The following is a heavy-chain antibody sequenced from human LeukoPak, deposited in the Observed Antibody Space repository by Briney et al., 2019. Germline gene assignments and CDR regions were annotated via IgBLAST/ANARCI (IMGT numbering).Heavy chain of an antibody. V-gene: IGHV3-21*04. CDR2: ISSSSSYI. J-gene: IGHJ6*02. D-gene: IGHD3-16*01. CDR3: ARGGGLDV. CDR1: GFTFSSYS. Sequence: GGSLKLSCAASGFTFSSYSMNWVRQAPGKGLEWVSSISSSSSYIYYADSVKGRFTISRDNAKNSLYLQMSNLRAEDTAVYFCARGGGLDVWGQGATVTVSS.